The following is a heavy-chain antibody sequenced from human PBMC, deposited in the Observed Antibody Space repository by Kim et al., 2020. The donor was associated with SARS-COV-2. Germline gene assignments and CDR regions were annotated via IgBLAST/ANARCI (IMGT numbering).Heavy chain of an antibody. CDR3: SSGSYY. CDR2: QDGSEK. J-gene: IGHJ4*02. V-gene: IGHV3-7*03. D-gene: IGHD3-10*01. Sequence: QDGSEKYYVDSVKGRFTISRDNAKNSLYLQMNSLRAEDTAVYYCSSGSYYWGQGTLVTVSS.